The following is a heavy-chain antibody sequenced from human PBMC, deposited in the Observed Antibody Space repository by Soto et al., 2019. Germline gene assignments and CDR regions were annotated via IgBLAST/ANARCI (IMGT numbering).Heavy chain of an antibody. CDR3: AKATTLRSYSYYMDV. CDR1: GFTFSTYW. D-gene: IGHD1-26*01. V-gene: IGHV3-74*01. J-gene: IGHJ6*03. CDR2: INSDGSST. Sequence: GGSLRLSCAASGFTFSTYWMHWVRQAPGKGLVWVSRINSDGSSTTYADSVKGRFTISRDNAKNTLYLQMNSLRAEDTAVYYCAKATTLRSYSYYMDVWGKGTTVTVSS.